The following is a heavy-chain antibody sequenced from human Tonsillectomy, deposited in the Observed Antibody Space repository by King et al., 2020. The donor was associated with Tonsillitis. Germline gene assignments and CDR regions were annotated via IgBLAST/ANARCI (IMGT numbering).Heavy chain of an antibody. Sequence: EQLVQSGGGLVEPGGSLRLSCAASGFTFSSYSLNWVRQAPGKGLEWVSSISSRSSYIYYADSVKGRFTISRDNAENSLYLQMNSLRAEDTAVYYCAREAFRYDILTGFYGMDVWDQGTTVTVSS. V-gene: IGHV3-21*01. J-gene: IGHJ6*02. D-gene: IGHD3-9*01. CDR1: GFTFSSYS. CDR2: ISSRSSYI. CDR3: AREAFRYDILTGFYGMDV.